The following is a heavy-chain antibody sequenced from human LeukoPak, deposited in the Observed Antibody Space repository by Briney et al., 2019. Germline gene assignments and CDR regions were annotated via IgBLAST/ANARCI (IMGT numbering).Heavy chain of an antibody. CDR2: IWYDGSNK. D-gene: IGHD3-22*01. Sequence: GGSLRLSCAASGFTFSSFGMHWVRQAPGKGLEWVAVIWYDGSNKYYADSVKGRFTISRDNSKNTLYLQMNSLRTDDTAVYYCVRELPPVVSYYFDYWGQGTLVTVSS. V-gene: IGHV3-33*01. CDR1: GFTFSSFG. J-gene: IGHJ4*02. CDR3: VRELPPVVSYYFDY.